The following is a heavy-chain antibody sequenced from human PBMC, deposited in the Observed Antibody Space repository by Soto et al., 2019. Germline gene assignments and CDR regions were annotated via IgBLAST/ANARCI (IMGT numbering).Heavy chain of an antibody. Sequence: QVQLVQSGAEVKKPGASVKVSCKASGYTFTSYYINWVRQSTGQGLEWMGWMNPNSGNTGYAQKFQGRVTMTRNTSISTAYMELSSLRSEDTAVYYCARCASCYDYYYYMDVWGKGTTVTVSS. V-gene: IGHV1-8*01. CDR2: MNPNSGNT. CDR1: GYTFTSYY. D-gene: IGHD2-2*01. CDR3: ARCASCYDYYYYMDV. J-gene: IGHJ6*03.